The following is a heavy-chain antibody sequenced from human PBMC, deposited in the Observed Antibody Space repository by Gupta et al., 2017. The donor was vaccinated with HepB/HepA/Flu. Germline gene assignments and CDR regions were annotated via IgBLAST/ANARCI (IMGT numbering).Heavy chain of an antibody. CDR1: GFTFNNYA. V-gene: IGHV3-30*18. D-gene: IGHD1-26*01. Sequence: QVQLVESGGGVVQPGRSLRLSCAASGFTFNNYAMHWVRQAPGKGLEWVAVISYNGREKYHADSVKGRFTLSRDNSKNTLYLQMNSLKPEDTALYYCAKDNDIMGAAYYFDCWGQGALVTVSS. J-gene: IGHJ4*02. CDR2: ISYNGREK. CDR3: AKDNDIMGAAYYFDC.